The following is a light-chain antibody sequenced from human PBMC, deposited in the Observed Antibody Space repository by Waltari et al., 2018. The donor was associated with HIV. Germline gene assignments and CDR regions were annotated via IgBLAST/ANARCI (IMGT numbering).Light chain of an antibody. CDR2: GAS. Sequence: EIVMTQSPVSLSVSPGEGATLSCRASQRVSNNVAWYQQQSGQAPRLLSFGASTRASGVPLRFSGSGSGTEFTLTISSLRSEDFVVYYCQQYDRWPQTFGQGTKLEIK. J-gene: IGKJ2*01. CDR1: QRVSNN. CDR3: QQYDRWPQT. V-gene: IGKV3-15*01.